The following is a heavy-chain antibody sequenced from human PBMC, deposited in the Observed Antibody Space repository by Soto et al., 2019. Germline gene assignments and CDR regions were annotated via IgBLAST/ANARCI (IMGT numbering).Heavy chain of an antibody. CDR1: GASINSGDYY. Sequence: SETLSLSCTVSGASINSGDYYWSWIRQPPGKGLEWIGHIYYSGSTYYNPSLKSRAGISVDSSKSQVSLKLTSVTAADTAVDFCARILMNYYRLDYWGQGALVTVSS. CDR2: IYYSGST. CDR3: ARILMNYYRLDY. J-gene: IGHJ4*02. D-gene: IGHD3-10*01. V-gene: IGHV4-30-4*01.